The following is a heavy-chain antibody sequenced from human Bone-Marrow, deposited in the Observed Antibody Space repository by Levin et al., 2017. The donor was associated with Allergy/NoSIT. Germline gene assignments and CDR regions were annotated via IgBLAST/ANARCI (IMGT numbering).Heavy chain of an antibody. CDR1: GFSFSSYA. Sequence: SCAATGFSFSSYAINWVRQAPGKGLEWVSSISSGGGSHMYYADSVKGRFTISRDNAKNSLSLQMNSLRADDTAVYYCARGTAYGRAISYWGQGTLVTVSS. D-gene: IGHD1-26*01. CDR2: ISSGGGSHM. J-gene: IGHJ4*02. V-gene: IGHV3-21*06. CDR3: ARGTAYGRAISY.